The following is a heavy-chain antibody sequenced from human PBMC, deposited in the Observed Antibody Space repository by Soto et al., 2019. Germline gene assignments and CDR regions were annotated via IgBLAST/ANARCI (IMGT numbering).Heavy chain of an antibody. V-gene: IGHV3-48*02. CDR3: ARQRNGAGDV. CDR1: GLTFSTYG. D-gene: IGHD1-1*01. CDR2: ITSSTTI. Sequence: ESGGGLVQPGGSLRLSCEASGLTFSTYGFNWVRQAPGKGLEWVSYITSSTTIYYADSVRGRFTTSRDNAKNSLYLQMNSLSDDDSAEYYCARQRNGAGDVWGQGTTVTVSS. J-gene: IGHJ6*02.